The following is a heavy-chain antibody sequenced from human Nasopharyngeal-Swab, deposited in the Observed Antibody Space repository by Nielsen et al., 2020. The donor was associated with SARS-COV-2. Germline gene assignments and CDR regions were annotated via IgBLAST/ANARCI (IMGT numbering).Heavy chain of an antibody. J-gene: IGHJ6*02. CDR1: GFTFSSYG. CDR3: ARVSGSYFDYGMDV. Sequence: GGSLRLSCAASGFTFSSYGMNWVRQAPGKGLEWVAVISYDGSNKYYADSVKGRFTISRDNSKNTLYLQMNSLRAEDTAVYYCARVSGSYFDYGMDVWGQGTTVTVSS. D-gene: IGHD1-26*01. CDR2: ISYDGSNK. V-gene: IGHV3-30-3*01.